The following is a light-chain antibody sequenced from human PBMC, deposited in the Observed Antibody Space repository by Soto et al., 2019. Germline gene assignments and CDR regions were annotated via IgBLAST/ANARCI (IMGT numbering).Light chain of an antibody. J-gene: IGLJ1*01. V-gene: IGLV2-14*01. CDR1: RRDVGGYNY. CDR2: EVT. Sequence: QSVLTQPASVSGSPGQSITISCTGTRRDVGGYNYVCWYQQYTGKSPKLLIYEVTHRPSGVSNRFSGSKSGNTASLTISGLQAEDEADYYCSSYTISNTLPGVFGTGTKVTVL. CDR3: SSYTISNTLPGV.